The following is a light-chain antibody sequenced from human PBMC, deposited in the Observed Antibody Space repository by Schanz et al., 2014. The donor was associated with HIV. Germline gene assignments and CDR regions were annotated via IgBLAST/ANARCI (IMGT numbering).Light chain of an antibody. CDR1: QTVSSRY. V-gene: IGKV3-20*01. J-gene: IGKJ3*01. CDR3: QQYATSAFS. Sequence: EIVMTQSPVTLSGATGERATPCRRGTQTVSSRYLAWYQQKPGQAPRLLIYGASSRATGIPDRFSGSGSGTDFSLTISRLEPEDFAVYFCQQYATSAFSFSPLTKVDIK. CDR2: GAS.